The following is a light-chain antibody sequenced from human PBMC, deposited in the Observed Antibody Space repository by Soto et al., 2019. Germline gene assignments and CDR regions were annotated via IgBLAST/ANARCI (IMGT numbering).Light chain of an antibody. J-gene: IGKJ1*01. CDR2: AAS. CDR1: QSMGIY. V-gene: IGKV1-39*01. CDR3: HHTYAYPWP. Sequence: DIQMTQSPSSLAASVGDIVTITGRASQSMGIYLNWYQKKPGKDPKLLIQAASTLESWAPSTFSGSGYGTDFNLTLSSLQPVDIATSYCHHTYAYPWPFAQGTHVEIK.